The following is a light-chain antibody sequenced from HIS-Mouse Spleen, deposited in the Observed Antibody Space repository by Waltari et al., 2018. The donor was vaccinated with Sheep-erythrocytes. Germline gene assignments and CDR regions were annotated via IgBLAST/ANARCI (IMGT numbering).Light chain of an antibody. V-gene: IGKV1-9*01. CDR2: AAS. J-gene: IGKJ5*01. Sequence: DIQLTQSPSFLSASVGDRVTITCRASQGISSYLAWYQQKPGNAPKLLIYAASTLQSGVASRFGGSGSGTEFTLTISSLQPEDFATYYCQQANSVPITFGQGTRLEIK. CDR1: QGISSY. CDR3: QQANSVPIT.